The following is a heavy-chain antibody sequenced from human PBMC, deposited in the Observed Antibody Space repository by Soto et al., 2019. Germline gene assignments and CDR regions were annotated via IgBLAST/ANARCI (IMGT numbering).Heavy chain of an antibody. CDR2: ISNNGNT. J-gene: IGHJ5*02. CDR3: ATAPETYSPAGYYINHFDP. CDR1: GDSLSNFY. D-gene: IGHD3-22*01. V-gene: IGHV4-59*04. Sequence: PSETLSLTCTVSGDSLSNFYWSWIRQPPGKGLEWIGCISNNGNTYSIPSLGSRVTISMDTSRAQFSLKLTSVTAADTAVYYCATAPETYSPAGYYINHFDPWGQGTLVSVSS.